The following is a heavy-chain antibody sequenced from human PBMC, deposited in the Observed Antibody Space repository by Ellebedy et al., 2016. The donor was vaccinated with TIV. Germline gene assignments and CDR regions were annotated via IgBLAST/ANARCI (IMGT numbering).Heavy chain of an antibody. Sequence: SETLSLTCNVSGGSISSGSYYWVRVRQPPGRGLEWIGSVYYSGSTYYNLSLKSRVTISVDTSKNQFSLKLSPVTAADTAVYYCARCSYDSSGFYHYYGMDVWGQGSLVTVSS. CDR1: GGSISSGSYY. CDR3: ARCSYDSSGFYHYYGMDV. J-gene: IGHJ6*02. CDR2: VYYSGST. V-gene: IGHV4-39*01. D-gene: IGHD3-22*01.